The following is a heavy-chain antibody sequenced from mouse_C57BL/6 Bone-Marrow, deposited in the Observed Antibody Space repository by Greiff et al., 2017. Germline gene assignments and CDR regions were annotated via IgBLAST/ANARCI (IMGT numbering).Heavy chain of an antibody. D-gene: IGHD1-1*01. CDR3: AATVVAVDWYFDV. V-gene: IGHV2-2*01. CDR2: IWSGGST. Sequence: QVQLKQSGPGLVQPSQSLSITCTVSGFSLTSYGVHWVRQSPGKGLEWLGVIWSGGSTDYNAAFISRLSISKDNSKSQVFFKMNSLQADDTAIYYCAATVVAVDWYFDVWGTGTTVTVSS. CDR1: GFSLTSYG. J-gene: IGHJ1*03.